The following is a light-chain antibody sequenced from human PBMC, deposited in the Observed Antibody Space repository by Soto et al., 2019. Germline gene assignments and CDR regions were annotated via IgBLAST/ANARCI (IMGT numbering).Light chain of an antibody. Sequence: EIVLTQSPVTLSLSPVEIAKLYCMASQSVSRYLAWYQQKPDQAPRLLIYDAFNRATGIPARFSGSGSGTDFTLTISSLEPEDFVVYYCQQRSNWPINCGQGTRREIK. V-gene: IGKV3-11*01. CDR2: DAF. CDR3: QQRSNWPIN. CDR1: QSVSRY. J-gene: IGKJ5*01.